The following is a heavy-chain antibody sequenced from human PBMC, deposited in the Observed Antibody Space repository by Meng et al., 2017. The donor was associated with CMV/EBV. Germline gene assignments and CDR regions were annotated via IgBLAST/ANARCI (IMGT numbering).Heavy chain of an antibody. D-gene: IGHD3-10*01. Sequence: GSLRLSCTVSGGSISTSDYYWNWIRQPPGKGLEWIGTIHYRGSTSYNLSLKSRLTASVDTSKNQFSLKLSSVTAADTAVYYCARGLTMVRGVMPGHWGQGTLVTVSS. J-gene: IGHJ4*02. CDR2: IHYRGST. CDR3: ARGLTMVRGVMPGH. CDR1: GGSISTSDYY. V-gene: IGHV4-39*07.